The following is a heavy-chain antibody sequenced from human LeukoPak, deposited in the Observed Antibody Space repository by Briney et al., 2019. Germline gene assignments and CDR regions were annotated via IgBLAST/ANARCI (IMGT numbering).Heavy chain of an antibody. CDR2: INSDGSST. V-gene: IGHV3-74*01. CDR3: GRDWGLGAAFDI. CDR1: GFTFSSYW. Sequence: GGSLRLSCAASGFTFSSYWMHWVRQVPGKGLVWVSRINSDGSSTSYADSVKGRFTISRDNAKNTLYLQMNSLRAEDTAAYYCGRDWGLGAAFDIWGQGTMVTVSS. J-gene: IGHJ3*02. D-gene: IGHD3-16*01.